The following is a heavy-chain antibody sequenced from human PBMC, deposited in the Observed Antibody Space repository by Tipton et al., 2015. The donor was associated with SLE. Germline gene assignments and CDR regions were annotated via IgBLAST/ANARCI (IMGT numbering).Heavy chain of an antibody. D-gene: IGHD3-22*01. J-gene: IGHJ6*03. CDR1: GGSISSYY. CDR3: ARENSSGYYPYMDV. V-gene: IGHV4-59*01. Sequence: TLSLTCTVSGGSISSYYWSWIRQPPGKGLEWIGYIYYSGSTNYNPSLKSRVTISVDTSKNQFSLKLSSVTAADTAVYYCARENSSGYYPYMDVWGKGTTVTVSS. CDR2: IYYSGST.